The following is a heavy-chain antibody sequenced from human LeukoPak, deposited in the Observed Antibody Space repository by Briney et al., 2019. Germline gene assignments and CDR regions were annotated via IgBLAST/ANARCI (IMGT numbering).Heavy chain of an antibody. Sequence: PSETLSLTCAVYGGSFRGYYWSWIRQPPGKGLEWIGEINHSGSTNYNPSLKSRVTISVDTSKNQFSLKLSSVTAADTAVYYCARGARYCSSTSCWFDPWGQGTLVTVSS. CDR3: ARGARYCSSTSCWFDP. V-gene: IGHV4-34*01. D-gene: IGHD2-2*01. CDR2: INHSGST. CDR1: GGSFRGYY. J-gene: IGHJ5*02.